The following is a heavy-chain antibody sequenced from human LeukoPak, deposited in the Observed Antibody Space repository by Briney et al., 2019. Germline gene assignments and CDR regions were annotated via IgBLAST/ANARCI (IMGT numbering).Heavy chain of an antibody. J-gene: IGHJ4*02. V-gene: IGHV4-34*09. CDR2: INHSGST. CDR1: GGSFSGYY. CDR3: ARDRAVAGTIDY. Sequence: PSETLSLTCAVYGGSFSGYYWSWNRQPPGKGLEWIGEINHSGSTNYNPSLKSRVTISVDTSKNQFSLKLSSVTAADTAVYYCARDRAVAGTIDYWGQGTLVTVSS. D-gene: IGHD6-19*01.